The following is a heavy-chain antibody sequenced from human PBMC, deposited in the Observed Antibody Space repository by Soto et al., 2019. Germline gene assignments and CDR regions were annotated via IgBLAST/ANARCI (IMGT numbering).Heavy chain of an antibody. CDR1: GFTFSDYY. Sequence: PGGSLRLSCAASGFTFSDYYMSWIRQAPGKGLEWVSYISSSGSTIYYADSVKGRFTISRDNAKNSLYLQMNSLRAEDTAVYYCARVPTEYYYYYYCMDVWGQGTTVTV. CDR3: ARVPTEYYYYYYCMDV. CDR2: ISSSGSTI. V-gene: IGHV3-11*01. D-gene: IGHD3-10*01. J-gene: IGHJ6*02.